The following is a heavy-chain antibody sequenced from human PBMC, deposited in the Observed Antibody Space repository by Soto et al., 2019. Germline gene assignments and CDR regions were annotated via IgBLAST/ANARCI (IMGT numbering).Heavy chain of an antibody. D-gene: IGHD1-1*01. CDR1: GGTFSSYA. Sequence: ASVKVSCKASGGTFSSYAISWLRQSPGQGLEWMGGIIPIFGTANYAQKFQGRVTITADESTSTAYMELSSLRSEDTAVYYCARGRPSWNDRYGMDVWGQGTTVTVSS. CDR3: ARGRPSWNDRYGMDV. CDR2: IIPIFGTA. J-gene: IGHJ6*02. V-gene: IGHV1-69*13.